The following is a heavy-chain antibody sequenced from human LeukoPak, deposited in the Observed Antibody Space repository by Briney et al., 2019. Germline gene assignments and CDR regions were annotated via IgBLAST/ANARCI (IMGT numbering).Heavy chain of an antibody. CDR1: GGTFSSYA. Sequence: SVKVSCKASGGTFSSYAISWVRQAPGQGLEWMGGIIPIFGTANYAQKFQGRVTITADESTSTAYMELSSLRSEDTAVYYCARGPKWELLYFDYWGQGTLVTVSS. D-gene: IGHD1-26*01. V-gene: IGHV1-69*13. J-gene: IGHJ4*02. CDR3: ARGPKWELLYFDY. CDR2: IIPIFGTA.